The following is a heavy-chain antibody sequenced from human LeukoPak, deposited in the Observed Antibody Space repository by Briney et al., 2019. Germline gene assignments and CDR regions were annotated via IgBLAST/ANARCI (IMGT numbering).Heavy chain of an antibody. D-gene: IGHD5-18*01. CDR2: IYYSGST. CDR1: GGSISSSSYY. CDR3: ARYWDNGQLWSYDAFDI. V-gene: IGHV4-39*07. Sequence: KTSETLSLTCTVSGGSISSSSYYWGWIRQPPGKGLEWIGSIYYSGSTYYNPSLKSRVTISVDTSKNQFSLKLSSVTAADTAVYYCARYWDNGQLWSYDAFDIWGQGTMVTVSS. J-gene: IGHJ3*02.